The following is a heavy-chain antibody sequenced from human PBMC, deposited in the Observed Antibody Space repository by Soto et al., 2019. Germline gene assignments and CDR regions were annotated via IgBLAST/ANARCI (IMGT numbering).Heavy chain of an antibody. CDR2: IYWNDDK. J-gene: IGHJ5*02. CDR3: AHKWVKGDCGGTGCLNWFDP. V-gene: IGHV2-5*01. D-gene: IGHD2-21*01. CDR1: GFSLSTSGVG. Sequence: QITLKESGPTLVKPTQTLTLTCTFSGFSLSTSGVGVGWIRQPPGKALEWLALIYWNDDKRYSPSLKSRLTIDKDTHKNQVVLTLANMDPVDTATYFCAHKWVKGDCGGTGCLNWFDPWGQGTLVTVSS.